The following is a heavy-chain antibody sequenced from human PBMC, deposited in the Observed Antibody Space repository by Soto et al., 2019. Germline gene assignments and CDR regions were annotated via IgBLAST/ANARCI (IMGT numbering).Heavy chain of an antibody. Sequence: EVQLLESGGGLVQPGGSLRLSCAASGFTFSSYAMSWVRQAPGKGLEWVSAISGSGGSTYYADSVKGRFTISRDNSKNTLYLQMNSLRAEDTAVYYCANGPHCTNGVCYSGGDDYGNFYWYFDLWGRGTLVTVSS. CDR3: ANGPHCTNGVCYSGGDDYGNFYWYFDL. D-gene: IGHD2-8*01. J-gene: IGHJ2*01. CDR2: ISGSGGST. CDR1: GFTFSSYA. V-gene: IGHV3-23*01.